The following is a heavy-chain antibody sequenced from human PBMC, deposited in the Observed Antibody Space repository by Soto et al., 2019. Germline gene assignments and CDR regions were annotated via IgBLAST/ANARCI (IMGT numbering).Heavy chain of an antibody. D-gene: IGHD2-15*01. V-gene: IGHV1-69*02. J-gene: IGHJ3*02. CDR3: ASTDIAVVVAATPVAFDI. CDR1: GGTFSSYT. Sequence: SVKVSCKASGGTFSSYTISWVRQAPGQGLEWMGRIIPILGIANYAQKFQGRVTITADKSTSTAYMELSSLRSEDTAVYYCASTDIAVVVAATPVAFDIWGQGSMVTVSS. CDR2: IIPILGIA.